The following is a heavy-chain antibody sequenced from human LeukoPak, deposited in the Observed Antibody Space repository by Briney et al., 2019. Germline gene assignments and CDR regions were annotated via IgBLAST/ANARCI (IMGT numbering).Heavy chain of an antibody. D-gene: IGHD1-26*01. J-gene: IGHJ2*01. CDR3: ARVGGSPFPHWYFDL. CDR2: IYYSGST. Sequence: SETLSLTCAVYGGSFSGYYWSWIRQPPGKGLEWIGYIYYSGSTNYNPSLKSRVTISVDTSKNQFSLKLSSVTAADTAVYYCARVGGSPFPHWYFDLWGRGTLVTVSS. CDR1: GGSFSGYY. V-gene: IGHV4-59*01.